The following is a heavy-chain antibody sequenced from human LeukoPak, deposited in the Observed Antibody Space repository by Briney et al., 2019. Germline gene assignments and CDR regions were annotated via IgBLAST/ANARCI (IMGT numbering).Heavy chain of an antibody. CDR2: INHSGST. D-gene: IGHD3-3*01. J-gene: IGHJ4*02. CDR3: ARGSNDFWSGYYLLDY. V-gene: IGHV4-34*01. CDR1: GGPFSGYY. Sequence: SETLSLTCAVYGGPFSGYYWSWIRQPPGKGLEWIGEINHSGSTNYNPSLKSRVTISVDTSKNQFSLKLSSVTAADTAVYYCARGSNDFWSGYYLLDYWGQGTLVTVSS.